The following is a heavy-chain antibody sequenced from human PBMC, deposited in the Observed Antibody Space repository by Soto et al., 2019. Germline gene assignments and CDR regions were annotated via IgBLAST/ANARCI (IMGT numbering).Heavy chain of an antibody. J-gene: IGHJ4*02. CDR1: GFSVDNIF. V-gene: IGHV3-53*01. Sequence: GGSLRLSCVASGFSVDNIFMSWVRQAPGKGLQWVSTISDDGRTYYADSVKGRFSLSRDKSRNTLYLQMNRLRVEDTAVYYCSRDHSSGGYDYRGQGPLVTVSS. CDR2: ISDDGRT. D-gene: IGHD2-8*02. CDR3: SRDHSSGGYDY.